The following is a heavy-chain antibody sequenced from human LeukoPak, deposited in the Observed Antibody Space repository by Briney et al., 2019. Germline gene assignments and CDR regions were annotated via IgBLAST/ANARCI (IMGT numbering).Heavy chain of an antibody. CDR1: GFTFSGYA. V-gene: IGHV3-23*01. Sequence: GGSLRLSCAASGFTFSGYAMTWVRQAPGKGLEWVASITYNGDFTYYLDSVKGRFTISRDSSKNTLYLQMNNLRGEDTALYYCAKDGLYFDGSAHIYYFDAWGQGALVAVSS. D-gene: IGHD3-22*01. CDR3: AKDGLYFDGSAHIYYFDA. J-gene: IGHJ4*02. CDR2: ITYNGDFT.